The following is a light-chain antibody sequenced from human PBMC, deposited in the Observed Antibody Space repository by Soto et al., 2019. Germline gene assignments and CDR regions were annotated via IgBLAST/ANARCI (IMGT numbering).Light chain of an antibody. CDR1: QSVPSNF. Sequence: EIVLTQSPGTLSLSPGERATLSCRASQSVPSNFLACYQQKPGQAPILLIYGVSRRPTGIPDRFSGSGSGTYLNHTISRLEPEDFAVYYCQQYDSSWTFGQGTKLVIK. J-gene: IGKJ1*01. CDR2: GVS. CDR3: QQYDSSWT. V-gene: IGKV3-20*01.